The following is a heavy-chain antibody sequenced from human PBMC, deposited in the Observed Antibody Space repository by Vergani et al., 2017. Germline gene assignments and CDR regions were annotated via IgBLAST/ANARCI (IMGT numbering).Heavy chain of an antibody. CDR3: ASGPLRITIWVGGMDV. J-gene: IGHJ6*02. CDR2: IYYSGTT. CDR1: GAYVGSGGYY. V-gene: IGHV4-31*03. D-gene: IGHD3-9*01. Sequence: QVQLQESGPGLVKASQTLSLTCSVSGAYVGSGGYYWSWVRQRPGMGLDWIGYIYYSGTTYYNPSLESRLTISLDTSENHLSLKLTSVTAADTAVYYCASGPLRITIWVGGMDVWGQGTTVTVSS.